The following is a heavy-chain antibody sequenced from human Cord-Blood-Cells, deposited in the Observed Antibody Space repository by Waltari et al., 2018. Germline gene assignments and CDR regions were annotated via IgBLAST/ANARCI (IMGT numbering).Heavy chain of an antibody. CDR3: ATAGSGYYNWFDP. J-gene: IGHJ5*02. Sequence: QVQLVQSGAEVKKPGASVKVSCKVSGYTLTELSMHWVRQAPGKGLEWMGGCEPEDGEAIYAQKFQGIVTMTEDTSTDTAYMELSSLRSEDTAVYYCATAGSGYYNWFDPWGQGTLVTVSS. V-gene: IGHV1-24*01. CDR2: CEPEDGEA. CDR1: GYTLTELS. D-gene: IGHD3-3*01.